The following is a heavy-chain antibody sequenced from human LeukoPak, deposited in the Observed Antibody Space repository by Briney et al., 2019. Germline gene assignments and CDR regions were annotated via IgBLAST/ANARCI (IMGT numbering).Heavy chain of an antibody. CDR1: GGSISSYY. Sequence: PSETLSLTCTVSGGSISSYYWSWIRQPAGKGLEWIGRIYTSGSTNYNPSLKSRVTMSVDTSKNQFSLKLSSVTAADTAVYYCARDLRGYYYGSGSLNWFDPWGQGTLVTVSS. CDR3: ARDLRGYYYGSGSLNWFDP. D-gene: IGHD3-10*01. CDR2: IYTSGST. V-gene: IGHV4-4*07. J-gene: IGHJ5*02.